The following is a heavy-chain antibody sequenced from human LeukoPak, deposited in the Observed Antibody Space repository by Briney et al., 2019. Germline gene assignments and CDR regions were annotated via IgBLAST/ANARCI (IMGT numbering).Heavy chain of an antibody. J-gene: IGHJ6*02. CDR1: GGTFSSYA. Sequence: SVKVSCKASGGTFSSYAINWVRQAPGQGLEWVGRIIPILDIVNYAQKIQGRVTITADESTTTVFMELNSLTSEDTAVYYCARAPGDVGYYYYGLDVWGQGTTVTVSS. V-gene: IGHV1-69*04. CDR2: IIPILDIV. CDR3: ARAPGDVGYYYYGLDV. D-gene: IGHD3-10*01.